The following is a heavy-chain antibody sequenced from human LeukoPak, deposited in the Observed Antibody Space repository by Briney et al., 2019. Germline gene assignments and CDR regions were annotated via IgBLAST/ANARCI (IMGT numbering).Heavy chain of an antibody. D-gene: IGHD3-16*02. CDR1: GGTFSSYA. V-gene: IGHV1-69*05. J-gene: IGHJ4*02. Sequence: ASVKVSCKASGGTFSSYAISWVRQAPGQGLEWMGRIIPIFGTANYAQKFQGRVTITTDESTSTAYMELSSLRSEDTAVYYCARDNYDYVWGSYRPHMAIGYWGQGTLVTVSS. CDR2: IIPIFGTA. CDR3: ARDNYDYVWGSYRPHMAIGY.